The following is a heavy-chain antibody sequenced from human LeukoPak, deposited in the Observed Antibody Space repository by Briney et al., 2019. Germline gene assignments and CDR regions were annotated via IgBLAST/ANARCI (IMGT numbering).Heavy chain of an antibody. CDR3: ASLSLSLIYGLDY. V-gene: IGHV4-30-2*01. CDR2: IYHSGST. J-gene: IGHJ4*02. D-gene: IGHD3-16*01. Sequence: PSVTLSLTCTVSGGSISSGGYYWSWIRQPPGKGLEWIGYIYHSGSTYYNPSLKSRVTISIDTSKNQFSLKLSSVTVVDTAVYYCASLSLSLIYGLDYWGQGALVTVSS. CDR1: GGSISSGGYY.